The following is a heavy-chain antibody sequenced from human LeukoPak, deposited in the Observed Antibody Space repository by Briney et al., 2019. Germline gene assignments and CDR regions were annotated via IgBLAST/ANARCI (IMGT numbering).Heavy chain of an antibody. V-gene: IGHV3-21*04. CDR2: ISSSSSYI. CDR1: GFTFSSYS. Sequence: GGSLRLSCAASGFTFSSYSMNWVRQAPGKGLEWVSSISSSSSYIYYADSVKGRFTISRDNAKNSLYLQMNSLRAEDTAVYYCTRTSDILTGYTPREAYYYYYHMDVWGKGTTVTISS. D-gene: IGHD3-9*01. J-gene: IGHJ6*03. CDR3: TRTSDILTGYTPREAYYYYYHMDV.